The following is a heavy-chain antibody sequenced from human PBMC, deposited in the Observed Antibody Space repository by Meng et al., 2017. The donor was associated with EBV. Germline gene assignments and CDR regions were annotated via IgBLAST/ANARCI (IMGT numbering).Heavy chain of an antibody. D-gene: IGHD6-13*01. V-gene: IGHV2-5*02. J-gene: IGHJ5*02. Sequence: QITFKGSCPTLVKPTQTLTLTCTFSGFSLSTSGVGVGWIRQPPGKALEWLALIYWDDDKRYSPSLKSRLTITKDTSKNQVVLTMTNMDPVDTATYYCAHRRDEYSSSWYGWFDPWGQGTLVTVSS. CDR3: AHRRDEYSSSWYGWFDP. CDR1: GFSLSTSGVG. CDR2: IYWDDDK.